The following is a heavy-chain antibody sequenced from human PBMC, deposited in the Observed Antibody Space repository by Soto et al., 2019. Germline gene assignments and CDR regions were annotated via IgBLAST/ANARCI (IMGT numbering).Heavy chain of an antibody. CDR3: GKGYTTSCFAHVHC. D-gene: IGHD2-2*01. CDR2: ISWNSGNI. V-gene: IGHV3-9*01. CDR1: TFTFGDYA. Sequence: EVQLVESGGGLVQPGRSLRLSCAASTFTFGDYAMHWVRQAPGRGLEWVSCISWNSGNIVYVDSVEGRFTISRDNAKNSLYLQMNSLSPEDTAFYYFGKGYTTSCFAHVHCWGQGALVTVSS. J-gene: IGHJ4*02.